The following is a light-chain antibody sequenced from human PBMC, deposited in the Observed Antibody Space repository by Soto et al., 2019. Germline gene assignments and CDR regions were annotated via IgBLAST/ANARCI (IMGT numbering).Light chain of an antibody. CDR2: GAF. Sequence: EVVLTQSPGTLSLSPGERATLSCRVSQSVSTSFLAWYQQKPGQAPRLLIYGAFSRATGIPDRFSGSGSGTDFTLTISRLEPEDFAVYYCQQYGNSIPITFGQGTRLEIK. CDR1: QSVSTSF. J-gene: IGKJ5*01. V-gene: IGKV3-20*01. CDR3: QQYGNSIPIT.